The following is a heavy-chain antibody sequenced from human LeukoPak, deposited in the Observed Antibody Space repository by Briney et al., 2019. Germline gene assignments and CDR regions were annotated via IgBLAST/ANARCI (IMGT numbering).Heavy chain of an antibody. CDR2: ISSSSNGF. V-gene: IGHV3-48*02. J-gene: IGHJ4*02. CDR1: GFTLSSYS. D-gene: IGHD1-26*01. CDR3: VRYSGSRNKVFDY. Sequence: PGGSLRLSCEASGFTLSSYSLNWVRQAPGKGLEWVSYISSSSNGFYYSDSVRGRFTISRDDAKSSLYLEMNSLRDEDTAVYYCVRYSGSRNKVFDYWGQGTLVTVSS.